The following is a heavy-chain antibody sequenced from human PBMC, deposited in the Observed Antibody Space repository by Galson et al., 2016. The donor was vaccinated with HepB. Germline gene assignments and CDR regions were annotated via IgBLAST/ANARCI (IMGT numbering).Heavy chain of an antibody. CDR3: ARDACSTTTCSGYYGMDV. D-gene: IGHD2-2*01. CDR1: GYTFTRNY. V-gene: IGHV1-46*01. CDR2: IDPSGGSR. Sequence: SVKVSCKASGYTFTRNYMHWVRQAPGQGLEWMGIIDPSGGSRSYSQKFQGTVTMTRDTSTNTVYMELSSLRSEDTAMYYCARDACSTTTCSGYYGMDVWGQGTPVTVSS. J-gene: IGHJ6*02.